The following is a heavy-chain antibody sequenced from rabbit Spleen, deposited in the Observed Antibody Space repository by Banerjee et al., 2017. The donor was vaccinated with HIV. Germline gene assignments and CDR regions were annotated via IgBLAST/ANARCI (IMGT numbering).Heavy chain of an antibody. CDR3: ARDLSGSYDNYGYFDL. CDR1: GFSLSNNYV. J-gene: IGHJ4*01. D-gene: IGHD6-1*01. V-gene: IGHV1S45*01. Sequence: QEQLVESGGGLVQPGGSLALTCKASGFSLSNNYVMCWVRQAPGKGLEWIGYMNTGSGSAYYASWAKGRFTISKTSSTAVTLQMTSLTGADTATYFCARDLSGSYDNYGYFDLWGQGTLVTVS. CDR2: MNTGSGSA.